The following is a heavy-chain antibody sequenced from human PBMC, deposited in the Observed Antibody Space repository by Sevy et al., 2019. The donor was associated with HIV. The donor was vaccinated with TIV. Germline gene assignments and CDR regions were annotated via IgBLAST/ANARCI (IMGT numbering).Heavy chain of an antibody. CDR2: IKQDESKK. J-gene: IGHJ4*02. D-gene: IGHD3-3*01. Sequence: GGSLRLSCAASGFTFTDYWMSWVRQTPGKGLEWVATIKQDESKKYYVDSVKGRFAISRDNDKNSVSLQMNGLRVEDAALYYCAREVGGFNWRPYYFDSWGQGTLVTVSS. V-gene: IGHV3-7*01. CDR3: AREVGGFNWRPYYFDS. CDR1: GFTFTDYW.